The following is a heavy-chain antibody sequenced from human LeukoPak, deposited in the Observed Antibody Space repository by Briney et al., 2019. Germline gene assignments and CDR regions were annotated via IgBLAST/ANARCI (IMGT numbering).Heavy chain of an antibody. CDR3: ASGRQPHYLTSYFYYYMEV. CDR2: IFSGGSI. CDR1: GFTITNNY. D-gene: IGHD3-10*01. V-gene: IGHV3-66*01. J-gene: IGHJ6*03. Sequence: GGTLTLSCAASGFTITNNYMSWVRKAPRTGQELVSVIFSGGSIYSADSVKGRFTISRDNSKNSLYLQMNRLTADDTAVYYCASGRQPHYLTSYFYYYMEVWGKGTTVTVSS.